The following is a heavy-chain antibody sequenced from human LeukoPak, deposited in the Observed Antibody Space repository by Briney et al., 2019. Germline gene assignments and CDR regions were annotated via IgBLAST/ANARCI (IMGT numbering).Heavy chain of an antibody. CDR1: GGSFTDYY. Sequence: SETLSLTCGVYGGSFTDYYWSWIRQPPGKGLEWIGYIYYSGSTNYNPSLKSRVTISVDTSKNQFSLKLSSVTAADTAVYYCARDDRGDYSAYWYFDLWGRGTLVTVSS. J-gene: IGHJ2*01. CDR3: ARDDRGDYSAYWYFDL. CDR2: IYYSGST. D-gene: IGHD4-17*01. V-gene: IGHV4-59*01.